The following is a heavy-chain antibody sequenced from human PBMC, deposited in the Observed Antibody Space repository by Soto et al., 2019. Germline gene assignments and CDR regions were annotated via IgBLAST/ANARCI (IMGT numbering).Heavy chain of an antibody. J-gene: IGHJ3*02. V-gene: IGHV3-74*01. CDR3: VRGGYMHACDM. CDR1: GFTFSSYW. D-gene: IGHD6-13*01. Sequence: EVQLVESGGGLVQPGGSLRLSCAASGFTFSSYWMYWVRQAPGKGLEWVSHMNNDGSYTIYAESVKGRFTFSRDNAKNTMYLQMNSPRAEDTAVYYCVRGGYMHACDMWGQGTMVTVSS. CDR2: MNNDGSYT.